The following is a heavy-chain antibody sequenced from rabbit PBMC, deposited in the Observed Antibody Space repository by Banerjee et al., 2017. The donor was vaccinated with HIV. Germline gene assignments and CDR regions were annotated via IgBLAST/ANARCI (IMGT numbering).Heavy chain of an antibody. V-gene: IGHV1S40*01. CDR2: IGAGTGNT. J-gene: IGHJ6*01. CDR3: ARNGGMLDYKL. CDR1: GFSFSSGYY. Sequence: LTCTASGFSFSSGYYMCWVRQAPGKGLEWIACIGAGTGNTYYASRAKGRFTISKTSSTTVTLEMTSLTAADTATYFCARNGGMLDYKLWGPGTLVTVS. D-gene: IGHD6-1*01.